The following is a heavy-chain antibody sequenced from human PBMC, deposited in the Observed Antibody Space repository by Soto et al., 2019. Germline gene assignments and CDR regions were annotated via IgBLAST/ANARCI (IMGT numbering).Heavy chain of an antibody. CDR1: GFSLSSSGEG. J-gene: IGHJ5*02. CDR2: IYWDDDK. Sequence: ASGPTLVNPTQTVTLTCTFSGFSLSSSGEGVGWIRQPPGKALEWLAHIYWDDDKRYSPSLRSRLTITKDTSKNHVVLTMTNMDPVDTATYYCAHRRKQGNWFDPWGQGTLVTV. CDR3: AHRRKQGNWFDP. V-gene: IGHV2-5*02.